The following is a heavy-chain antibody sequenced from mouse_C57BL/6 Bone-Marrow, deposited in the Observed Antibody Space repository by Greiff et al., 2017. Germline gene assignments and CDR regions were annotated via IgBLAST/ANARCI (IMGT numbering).Heavy chain of an antibody. V-gene: IGHV1-9*01. D-gene: IGHD2-10*02. CDR2: ILPGSGST. CDR3: ARSYSMDYFDY. CDR1: GYTFTGYW. Sequence: QVQLQQSGAELMKPGASVKLSCKATGYTFTGYWIEWVKQRPGHGLEWIGEILPGSGSTNYNEKFKGKATFTADTSSTTAYMQLRSQTTEDSAIYDCARSYSMDYFDYWDQGTTLTVTS. J-gene: IGHJ2*01.